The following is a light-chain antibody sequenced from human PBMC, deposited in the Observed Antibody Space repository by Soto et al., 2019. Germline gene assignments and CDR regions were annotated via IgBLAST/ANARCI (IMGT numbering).Light chain of an antibody. Sequence: QLVLTQSPSASASLGASVKLTCTLSSGHSSYAIAWHQQQPEKGPRYLMKLNSDGSHSEGDGIPDRFSGSSSGAERYLTISSLQSEDEADYYCQTWGTGMNWVFGGGTKLTVL. CDR3: QTWGTGMNWV. J-gene: IGLJ3*02. V-gene: IGLV4-69*01. CDR1: SGHSSYA. CDR2: LNSDGSH.